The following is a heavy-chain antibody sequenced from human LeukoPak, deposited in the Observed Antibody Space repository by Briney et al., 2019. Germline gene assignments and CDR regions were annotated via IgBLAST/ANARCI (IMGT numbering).Heavy chain of an antibody. V-gene: IGHV3-23*01. D-gene: IGHD6-13*01. Sequence: GGSLRLSCAASGFTFSSNTMSWVRQAPGRGLAWVSAIDGSGVTTFYADSVKGRFTISRDNSKNTLFVQMNSLRAEDTAIYYCTKRTPEYSSSWCLDYWGQGTLVTVSS. CDR3: TKRTPEYSSSWCLDY. CDR2: IDGSGVTT. J-gene: IGHJ4*02. CDR1: GFTFSSNT.